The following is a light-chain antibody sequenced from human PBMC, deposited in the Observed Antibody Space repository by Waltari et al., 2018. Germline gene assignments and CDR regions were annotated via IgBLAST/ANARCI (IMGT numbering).Light chain of an antibody. CDR3: QQYNDWPA. J-gene: IGKJ3*01. Sequence: EVVLTHSPATLSVSPGERVSLSCWAGERVNSNLAWYQQKPGQAPRLLIYGASTRAAGIPARFSASGSGTEFTLTIGSLQSEDFAVYYCQQYNDWPAFGPGIKVDIK. V-gene: IGKV3-15*01. CDR2: GAS. CDR1: ERVNSN.